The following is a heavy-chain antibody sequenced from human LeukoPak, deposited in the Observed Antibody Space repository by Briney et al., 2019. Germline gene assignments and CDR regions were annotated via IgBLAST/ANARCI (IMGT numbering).Heavy chain of an antibody. CDR2: IYDSGTT. V-gene: IGHV4-59*01. CDR1: GGSFGNYY. D-gene: IGHD2/OR15-2a*01. CDR3: ARDFSAAFDI. Sequence: MSSETLSLTCTVSGGSFGNYYWSWIRQPPGKGLEWIGYIYDSGTTNYNPSLKSRVTISVDTSKNQFSLKLSSVTAADTAVYYCARDFSAAFDIWGQGTMVTVSS. J-gene: IGHJ3*02.